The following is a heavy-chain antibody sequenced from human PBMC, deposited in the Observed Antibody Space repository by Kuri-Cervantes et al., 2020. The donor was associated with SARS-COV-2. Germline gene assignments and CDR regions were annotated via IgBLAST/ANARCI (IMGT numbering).Heavy chain of an antibody. CDR3: AGSRWLQLDYYYYYGMDV. Sequence: SVKGSCKASGGTFSSYAISWVRQAPGQGLEWMGGIIPIFGTANYAQKFQGRVTITADKSTSTAYMELSSLRSEDTAVYYCAGSRWLQLDYYYYYGMDVWGQGTTVTVSS. CDR1: GGTFSSYA. V-gene: IGHV1-69*06. D-gene: IGHD5-24*01. J-gene: IGHJ6*02. CDR2: IIPIFGTA.